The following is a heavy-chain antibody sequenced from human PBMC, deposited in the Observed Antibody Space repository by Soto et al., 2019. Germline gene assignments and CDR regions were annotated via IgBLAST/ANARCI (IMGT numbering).Heavy chain of an antibody. CDR2: ITGRGNNT. J-gene: IGHJ4*02. CDR3: SLGKSYYWDY. Sequence: DVQLLESGGDLVQPGGSLRLSCEVSGFTIRAYAMSWARRAPGKGLEWVAAITGRGNNTHYEESVKGRFTISRDDSKTTLHLQMNTLRVDDTAIYYCSLGKSYYWDYWGQGIQVTVSS. CDR1: GFTIRAYA. V-gene: IGHV3-23*01.